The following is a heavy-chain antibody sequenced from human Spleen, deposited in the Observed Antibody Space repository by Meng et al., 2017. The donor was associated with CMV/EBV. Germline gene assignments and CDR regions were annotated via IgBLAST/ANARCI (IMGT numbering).Heavy chain of an antibody. CDR1: GYSFTSHG. Sequence: ASVNVSCKATGYSFTSHGICWVRQAPGQGLEWMGWISAYNGNTKYAQKFQDRVTMTTDKTTSTAYMDVMSIRVEDTAVYYCARSAHYRGFGFILLYHYGMDVWGQGTTVTVSS. CDR3: ARSAHYRGFGFILLYHYGMDV. J-gene: IGHJ6*02. V-gene: IGHV1-18*01. CDR2: ISAYNGNT. D-gene: IGHD5-12*01.